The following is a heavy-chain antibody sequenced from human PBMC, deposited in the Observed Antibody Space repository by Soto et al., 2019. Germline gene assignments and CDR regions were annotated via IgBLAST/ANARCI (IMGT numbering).Heavy chain of an antibody. CDR2: ISYDGSNK. D-gene: IGHD2-2*01. J-gene: IGHJ4*02. V-gene: IGHV3-30*18. Sequence: QVQLVESGGGVVQPGRSLRLSCAASGFTFSSYGMHWVRQAPGKGLEWVAVISYDGSNKYYADSVKGRFTISRDNSKNTLYLQMNSLRAEDTAVYYCAKVNCISTSCYGYFDYWGQGTLVTVSS. CDR1: GFTFSSYG. CDR3: AKVNCISTSCYGYFDY.